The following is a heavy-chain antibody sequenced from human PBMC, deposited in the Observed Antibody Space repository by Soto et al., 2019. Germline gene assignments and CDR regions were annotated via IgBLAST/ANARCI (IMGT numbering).Heavy chain of an antibody. D-gene: IGHD3-10*01. CDR2: ISSSSSTI. CDR3: ARVGLLDYYGSGSRYGMDV. CDR1: GFTFSSYS. V-gene: IGHV3-48*02. J-gene: IGHJ6*02. Sequence: PGGSLRLSCAASGFTFSSYSMNWVRQAPGKGLEWVSYISSSSSTIYYADSVKGRFTISRDNAKNSLYLQMNSLRDEDTAVYYWARVGLLDYYGSGSRYGMDVWGQGTTVTVSS.